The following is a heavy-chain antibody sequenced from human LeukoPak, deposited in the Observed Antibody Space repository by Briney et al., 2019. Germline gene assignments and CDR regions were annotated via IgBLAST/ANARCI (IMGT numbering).Heavy chain of an antibody. CDR1: GFTFSSYS. J-gene: IGHJ4*02. Sequence: GGSLRLSCAASGFTFSSYSMNWVRQAPGKGLEWVSSISSSSSYIYYADSVKGRFTISRDNAKSSLYLQMNSLRAEDTAVYYCARAYYDSSGMPDYWGQGTLVTVSS. CDR2: ISSSSSYI. D-gene: IGHD3-22*01. V-gene: IGHV3-21*01. CDR3: ARAYYDSSGMPDY.